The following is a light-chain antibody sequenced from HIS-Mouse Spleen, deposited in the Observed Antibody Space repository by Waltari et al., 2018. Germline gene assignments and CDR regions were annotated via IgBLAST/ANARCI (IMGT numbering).Light chain of an antibody. J-gene: IGLJ2*01. CDR1: ALPKKY. CDR3: YSTDSSGNHRV. V-gene: IGLV3-10*01. CDR2: EDS. Sequence: SYELTQPPPVSVSPGQTARIPCSGAALPKKYASWYQQKSGQAPVLVIYEDSKRPSGIPERFSGSSSGTMATLTISGAQVEDEADYYCYSTDSSGNHRVFGGGTKLTVL.